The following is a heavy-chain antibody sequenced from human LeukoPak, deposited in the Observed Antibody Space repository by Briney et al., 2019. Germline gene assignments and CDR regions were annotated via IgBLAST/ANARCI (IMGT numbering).Heavy chain of an antibody. D-gene: IGHD2-15*01. CDR1: GFTFTRSA. Sequence: ASVKVSCKASGFTFTRSAMQWVRQTRGQRLEWIGWIVVGSGNTYYSQKFQERVTITRDMSTNTAYMELSSLRSEDTAVYYCAADQYNLRKRYWGLDYWGQGTLVTVSS. CDR3: AADQYNLRKRYWGLDY. V-gene: IGHV1-58*02. CDR2: IVVGSGNT. J-gene: IGHJ4*02.